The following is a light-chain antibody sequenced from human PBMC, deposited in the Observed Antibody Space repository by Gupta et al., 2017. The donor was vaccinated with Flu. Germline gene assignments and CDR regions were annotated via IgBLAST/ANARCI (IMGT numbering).Light chain of an antibody. CDR1: QAINTY. J-gene: IGKJ1*01. Sequence: DIQMTQFPSSVSSSLGDRVTITCRASQAINTYLSWYQQKPGEAPQLLIYAASKLHSGVSSRFSGSGSGTDFTLTIDKLQTEDIATYYCRQTDSIPRTFGQGTKV. CDR2: AAS. CDR3: RQTDSIPRT. V-gene: IGKV1-39*01.